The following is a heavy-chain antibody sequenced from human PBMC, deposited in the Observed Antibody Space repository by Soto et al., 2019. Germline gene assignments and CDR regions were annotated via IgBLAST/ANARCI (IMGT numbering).Heavy chain of an antibody. D-gene: IGHD2-15*01. CDR1: GFTFSSYW. CDR3: VRGVVAANCFDY. V-gene: IGHV3-74*01. Sequence: EVQLVDSGGDLVQPGGSLRLSCAASGFTFSSYWMHWVRQAPGKGLVWVSCINSDGSATNYADSVKGRFTISRDNAKNTLYLQMNSLRAEDTAMYFCVRGVVAANCFDYWGQGALVTVSS. J-gene: IGHJ4*02. CDR2: INSDGSAT.